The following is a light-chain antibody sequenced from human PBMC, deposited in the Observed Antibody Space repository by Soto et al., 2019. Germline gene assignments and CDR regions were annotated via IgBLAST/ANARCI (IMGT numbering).Light chain of an antibody. CDR3: ETWDSNTRV. CDR1: SGHSSYI. J-gene: IGLJ2*01. CDR2: LEGSGSY. Sequence: QPVLTQSSSASASLGSSVTLTGTLSSGHSSYIIAWHQQQPGKAPRYLMKLEGSGSYNKGSGVPDRFSGSSSGADRYLTISNLQFEDEADYYCETWDSNTRVFGGGTKLTVL. V-gene: IGLV4-60*02.